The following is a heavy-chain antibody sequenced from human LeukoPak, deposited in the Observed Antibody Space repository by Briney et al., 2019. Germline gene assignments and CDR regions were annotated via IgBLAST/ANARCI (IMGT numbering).Heavy chain of an antibody. J-gene: IGHJ6*04. Sequence: GGSLRLSCAASGFTFSSYEMNWVRQAPGKGLEWVSHISSSGSTIYYADSVKGRFTISRDNAKNSLYMQMNGLRAEDTAVYYCAGLGITMIGGVWGKGTTVTISS. D-gene: IGHD3-10*02. V-gene: IGHV3-48*03. CDR2: ISSSGSTI. CDR1: GFTFSSYE. CDR3: AGLGITMIGGV.